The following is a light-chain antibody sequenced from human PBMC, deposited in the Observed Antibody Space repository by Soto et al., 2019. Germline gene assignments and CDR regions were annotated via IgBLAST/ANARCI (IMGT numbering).Light chain of an antibody. V-gene: IGKV1-9*01. J-gene: IGKJ4*01. CDR2: AAS. Sequence: DIPLTQSPAFLSASLGDRVTITCRASQGISSYLAWYQQKPGKAPKLLIYAASTLQSGVPSRFSGSGSGTEFTLTISSLQHEDFATYYCQQLNSYPPTFGGGTKVDIK. CDR3: QQLNSYPPT. CDR1: QGISSY.